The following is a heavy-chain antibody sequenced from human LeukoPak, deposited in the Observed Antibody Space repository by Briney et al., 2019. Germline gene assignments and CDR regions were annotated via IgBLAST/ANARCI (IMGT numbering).Heavy chain of an antibody. Sequence: GGSLRLSCAASGFTFSSYGMHWVRQAPGKGLEWLSVIFADDLTYYEDSVKGRFTISRDRSQNTLYLQMNSLRAEDTAVYYCARGAMSTFARYDSWGQGTLVTVSS. CDR1: GFTFSSYG. V-gene: IGHV3-53*01. J-gene: IGHJ5*02. CDR2: IFADDLT. CDR3: ARGAMSTFARYDS. D-gene: IGHD5-24*01.